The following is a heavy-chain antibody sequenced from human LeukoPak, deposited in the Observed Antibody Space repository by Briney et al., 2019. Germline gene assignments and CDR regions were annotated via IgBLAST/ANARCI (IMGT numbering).Heavy chain of an antibody. CDR3: ARGTPLYCSGGSCPRATKKFDY. CDR1: GGSFSGYY. D-gene: IGHD2-15*01. CDR2: INHSGST. Sequence: SETLSLTCAVYGGSFSGYYWSWIRQPPGKGLEWIGEINHSGSTNYNPSLKSRVTISVDTSKNQFSLKLSSVTAADTAVYYCARGTPLYCSGGSCPRATKKFDYWGQGTLVTVSS. J-gene: IGHJ4*02. V-gene: IGHV4-34*01.